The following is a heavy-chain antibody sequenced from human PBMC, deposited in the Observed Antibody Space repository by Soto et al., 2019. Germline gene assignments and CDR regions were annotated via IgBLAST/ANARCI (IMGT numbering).Heavy chain of an antibody. CDR3: ARVEDCSGGSCYSDRGYFDY. Sequence: QVQLQESGPGLVKPSETLSLTCTVSGGSISSYYWSWIRQPPGKGLEWIGYIYYSGSTNYNPSLKSRVTISVDTSKNQFSLKLSSVTAADTAVYYCARVEDCSGGSCYSDRGYFDYWGQGTLVTVSS. CDR1: GGSISSYY. D-gene: IGHD2-15*01. J-gene: IGHJ4*02. V-gene: IGHV4-59*01. CDR2: IYYSGST.